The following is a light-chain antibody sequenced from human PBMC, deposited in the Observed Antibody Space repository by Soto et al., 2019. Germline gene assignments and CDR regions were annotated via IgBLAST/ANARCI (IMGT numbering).Light chain of an antibody. CDR1: QSVGNNY. CDR2: VAS. J-gene: IGKJ1*01. V-gene: IGKV3-20*01. Sequence: EIVLTQSPGTLSLSPGERATLSCRASQSVGNNYLACFQQKPGQAPRLPIYVASTRGTGIPDSFSGSGSETDFTLTISSLEPEDFAVYYCQQYGTSPQTFGQGTKVELK. CDR3: QQYGTSPQT.